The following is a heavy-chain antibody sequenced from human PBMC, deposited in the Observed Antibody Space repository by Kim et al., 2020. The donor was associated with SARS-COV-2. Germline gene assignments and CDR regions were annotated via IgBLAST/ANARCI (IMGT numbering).Heavy chain of an antibody. J-gene: IGHJ4*02. V-gene: IGHV3-7*01. Sequence: YYADSVKGRFTISRDNGKNSLYLQMNSLRVEDTALYYCTRLTRGEATSHWGQGTLVTVSS. CDR3: TRLTRGEATSH. D-gene: IGHD3-10*01.